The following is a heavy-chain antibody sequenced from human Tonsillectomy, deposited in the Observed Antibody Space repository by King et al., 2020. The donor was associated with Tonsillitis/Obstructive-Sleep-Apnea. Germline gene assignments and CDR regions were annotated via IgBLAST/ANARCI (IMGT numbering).Heavy chain of an antibody. V-gene: IGHV4-4*07. CDR2: FYTSGST. Sequence: QLQESGPGLVKPSETLSLTCTVSGGSISSYYWSWIRPPAGKGLEWIGRFYTSGSTNYNPSLKSRVTMSVDTSKNQFSLQLSSVTAADTAVYYCAREELVGAWIDYWGQGTLVTVSS. CDR3: AREELVGAWIDY. J-gene: IGHJ4*02. CDR1: GGSISSYY. D-gene: IGHD1-26*01.